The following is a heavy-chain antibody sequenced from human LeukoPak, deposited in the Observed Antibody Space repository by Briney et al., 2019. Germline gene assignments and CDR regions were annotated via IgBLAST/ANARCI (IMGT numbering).Heavy chain of an antibody. D-gene: IGHD2-2*01. CDR3: AKLVVPAATFPYAFDI. V-gene: IGHV3-23*01. J-gene: IGHJ3*02. CDR2: LSDSGASK. Sequence: GGSLRLSCAASGFTFSSYAMTWVRQAPGKGLEWVSALSDSGASKYYADSVKGRFTISRDNSKNTLYLQMNSLRAEDTAVYYCAKLVVPAATFPYAFDIWGQGTMVTVSS. CDR1: GFTFSSYA.